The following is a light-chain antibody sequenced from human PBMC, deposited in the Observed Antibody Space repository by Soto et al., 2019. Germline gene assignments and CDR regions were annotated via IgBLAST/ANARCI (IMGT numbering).Light chain of an antibody. CDR3: QQYDSSPLT. J-gene: IGKJ4*01. CDR1: QSVSSNF. Sequence: EIVLTQSPGTLSLSPGERVTLSCRASQSVSSNFLAWYQQKPGQAPRLLIYGASNRAAGIPDRFSGSGSGTDFTLTISRLEPEDFAVYYCQQYDSSPLTFGGGTKVDIK. CDR2: GAS. V-gene: IGKV3-20*01.